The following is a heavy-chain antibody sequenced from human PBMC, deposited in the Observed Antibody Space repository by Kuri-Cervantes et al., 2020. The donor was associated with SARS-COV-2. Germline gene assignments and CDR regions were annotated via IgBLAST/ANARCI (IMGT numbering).Heavy chain of an antibody. CDR3: ARAGDITRIGEYYFVN. CDR2: ISSSSSYI. V-gene: IGHV3-21*01. CDR1: EVTFSSYS. Sequence: EVTFSSYSMNWVRQAPGKGLEWVSYISSSSSYIYYADSLKGRFTISRDNAENALYLQMNSLRAEETAWNYCARAGDITRIGEYYFVNWGHSVLVTVSS. J-gene: IGHJ4*01. D-gene: IGHD3-22*01.